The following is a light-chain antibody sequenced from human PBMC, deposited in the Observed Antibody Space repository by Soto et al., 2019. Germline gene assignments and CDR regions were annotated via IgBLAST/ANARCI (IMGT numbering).Light chain of an antibody. Sequence: QSVLTQPRSVSGSHGQSVTISCTGTSSDVGGYGYVSWYQQHPGKAPKLMIYDVYNRPSGVPDRVSGSKSGNTASLTISGLQAEDEAVYYCCSYAGSSTFYVFGTGTKLTVL. J-gene: IGLJ1*01. V-gene: IGLV2-11*01. CDR3: CSYAGSSTFYV. CDR2: DVY. CDR1: SSDVGGYGY.